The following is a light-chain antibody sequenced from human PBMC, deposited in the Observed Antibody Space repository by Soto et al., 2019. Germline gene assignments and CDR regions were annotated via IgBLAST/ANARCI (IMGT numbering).Light chain of an antibody. CDR2: AAS. V-gene: IGKV1-9*01. J-gene: IGKJ5*01. CDR3: QQLNSYPRT. CDR1: QDISSF. Sequence: IQLTQSPSSLSASIGDRVTITCRASQDISSFLAWYQQKPGKAPKLLIYAASTLQSGVPSRFSGSGSGTDFTLTISSLQPEDFATYFCQQLNSYPRTFGQGTRVEIK.